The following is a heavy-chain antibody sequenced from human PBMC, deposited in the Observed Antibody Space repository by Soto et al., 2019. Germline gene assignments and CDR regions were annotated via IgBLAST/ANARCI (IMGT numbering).Heavy chain of an antibody. CDR3: AIDSFLASTVTHWFDP. D-gene: IGHD4-4*01. CDR2: LLFDVSSN. Sequence: GGSLRLSCTASGFTFSNYALHWVRQAPGKGLEWVARLLFDVSSNYYAGSVKGRFTISRDNSKNTLYLQTNSLRAEDTAVSSCAIDSFLASTVTHWFDPGGPRPRVPV. J-gene: IGHJ5*02. V-gene: IGHV3-30-3*01. CDR1: GFTFSNYA.